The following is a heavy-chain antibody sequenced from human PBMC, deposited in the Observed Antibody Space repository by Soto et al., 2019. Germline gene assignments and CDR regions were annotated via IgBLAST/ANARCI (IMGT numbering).Heavy chain of an antibody. CDR3: AKGRWLSSYFDY. V-gene: IGHV5-51*01. CDR2: IYPGDSDT. D-gene: IGHD2-21*01. J-gene: IGHJ4*02. CDR1: GYSFTSYW. Sequence: PGESLKISCKGSGYSFTSYWIGWVRQMPGKGLEWMGIIYPGDSDTRYSPSFQGQVTISADKSISTAYLQMNSLRAEDTALYYCAKGRWLSSYFDYWGPGTLVTVSS.